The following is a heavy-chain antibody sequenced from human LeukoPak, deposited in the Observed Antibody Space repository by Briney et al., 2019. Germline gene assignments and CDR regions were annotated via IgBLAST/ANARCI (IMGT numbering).Heavy chain of an antibody. D-gene: IGHD3-22*01. CDR2: IYYSGST. CDR1: GGSISSSSYY. V-gene: IGHV4-39*01. CDR3: ASRRITMIVVGPRVAFDI. Sequence: SKTLSLTCTVSGGSISSSSYYWGWIRQPPGKGLEWIGSIYYSGSTYYNPSLKSRVTISVDTSKNQFSLKLSSVTTADTAVYYCASRRITMIVVGPRVAFDIWGQGTMVTVSS. J-gene: IGHJ3*02.